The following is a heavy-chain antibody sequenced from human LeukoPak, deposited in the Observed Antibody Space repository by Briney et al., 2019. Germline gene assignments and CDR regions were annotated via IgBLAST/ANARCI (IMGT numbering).Heavy chain of an antibody. Sequence: SETLSLTCTASGGSINNYYWSWIRQPPGKGLEWIGYIFYSGSTNYNPSLKSRVSISVDTSENQFSLNLYSVTAADTAVYYCARGGSSGYDPFDYWGQGTLVTVSS. V-gene: IGHV4-59*01. J-gene: IGHJ4*02. D-gene: IGHD5-12*01. CDR3: ARGGSSGYDPFDY. CDR1: GGSINNYY. CDR2: IFYSGST.